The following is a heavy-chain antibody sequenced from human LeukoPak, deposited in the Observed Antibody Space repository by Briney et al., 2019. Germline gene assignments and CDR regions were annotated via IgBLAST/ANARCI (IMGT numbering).Heavy chain of an antibody. CDR1: GFTFSTNA. Sequence: GGSLRLSCAASGFTFSTNAMHWVRQTPGKGLEHVSAISTNGGGTYYANSVKGRFTISRDNSKNTLYLQMGSLRAEDMAVYYCARYCSGVSCYSGYDYWGQGTLVTVSS. V-gene: IGHV3-64*01. CDR3: ARYCSGVSCYSGYDY. J-gene: IGHJ4*02. CDR2: ISTNGGGT. D-gene: IGHD2-15*01.